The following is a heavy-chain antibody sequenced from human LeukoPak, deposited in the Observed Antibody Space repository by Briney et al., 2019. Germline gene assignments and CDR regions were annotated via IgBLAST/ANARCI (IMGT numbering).Heavy chain of an antibody. CDR1: GGSIGSYP. CDR2: VYSSGST. CDR3: ARAYSSSWLEMGRFESFQH. D-gene: IGHD6-13*01. V-gene: IGHV4-4*07. J-gene: IGHJ1*01. Sequence: PSETLSLTCTVSGGSIGSYPWSWIRQPAGKRLEWIGHVYSSGSTNYNPSLKSRVTMSVDTSKNQFSLKLSSVTAADTAVYYCARAYSSSWLEMGRFESFQHWGQGTLVTVSS.